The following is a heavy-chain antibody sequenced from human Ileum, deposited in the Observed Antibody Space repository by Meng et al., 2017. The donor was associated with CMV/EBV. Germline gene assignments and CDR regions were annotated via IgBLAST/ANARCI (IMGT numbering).Heavy chain of an antibody. D-gene: IGHD3-16*02. CDR3: ARDGDCGVIWGMDV. V-gene: IGHV3-48*04. J-gene: IGHJ6*02. Sequence: GESLKISCVASGFTLSRFSMNWVRQAPGKGLEWVSYISPSSTVIHYTDSVKGRFTISRDDAKNSVYLQMDSLRGDDAAKYYCARDGDCGVIWGMDVWGQGTTVTVSS. CDR2: ISPSSTVI. CDR1: GFTLSRFS.